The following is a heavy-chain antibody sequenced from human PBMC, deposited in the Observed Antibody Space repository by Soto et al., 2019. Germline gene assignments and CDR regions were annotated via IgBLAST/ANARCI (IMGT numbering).Heavy chain of an antibody. Sequence: ASVKVSCKASGYTFTSYYMHWVRQAPGQGLEWMGIINPSGGSTSYAQKFQGRVTMTRDTSTSTVYMELSSLRSEDTAVYYCARTSQYSSSSVGPFDIWGQGTMVTVSS. CDR3: ARTSQYSSSSVGPFDI. V-gene: IGHV1-46*01. D-gene: IGHD6-6*01. J-gene: IGHJ3*02. CDR2: INPSGGST. CDR1: GYTFTSYY.